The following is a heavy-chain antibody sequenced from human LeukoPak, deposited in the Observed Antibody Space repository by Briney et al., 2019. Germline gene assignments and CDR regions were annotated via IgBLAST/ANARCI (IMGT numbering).Heavy chain of an antibody. CDR3: ARDYYDSSGYYPYYFDY. CDR1: GGTFSSYA. Sequence: ASVKVSCKASGGTFSSYAISWVRQAPGQGLEWMGRIIPIFGTANYAQKFQGRVTITTDVSTSTAYMELSSLRSEDTAVYYCARDYYDSSGYYPYYFDYWGQGTLVTVSS. V-gene: IGHV1-69*05. D-gene: IGHD3-22*01. J-gene: IGHJ4*02. CDR2: IIPIFGTA.